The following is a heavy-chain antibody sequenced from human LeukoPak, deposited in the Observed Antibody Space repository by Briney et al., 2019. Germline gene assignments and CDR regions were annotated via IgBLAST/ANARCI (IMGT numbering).Heavy chain of an antibody. D-gene: IGHD3-9*01. V-gene: IGHV4-39*07. Sequence: SETLSLTCTVSGGSISSSSYYWGWIRQPPGKGLEWIGSIYYSGSTYYNPSLKSRVTISVDTSKNQFSLKLSSVTAADTAVYYCAIRMRSNYDILTGYSKRGFDYWGQRTLVTVSS. CDR2: IYYSGST. CDR1: GGSISSSSYY. J-gene: IGHJ4*02. CDR3: AIRMRSNYDILTGYSKRGFDY.